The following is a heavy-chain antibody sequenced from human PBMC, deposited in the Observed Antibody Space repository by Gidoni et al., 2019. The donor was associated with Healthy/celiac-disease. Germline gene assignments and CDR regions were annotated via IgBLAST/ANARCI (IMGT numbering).Heavy chain of an antibody. V-gene: IGHV3-48*03. J-gene: IGHJ4*02. Sequence: EVQLVESGGGLVQPGGSLRLSCAASGFTFSSYEMNWVRQAPGKGLELVSYISSSGSTIYYADSVKGRFTISRDNAKNSLYLQMNSLRAEDTAVYYCARDYYDSSGYFRSKERKNDYWGQGTLVTVSS. D-gene: IGHD3-22*01. CDR1: GFTFSSYE. CDR2: ISSSGSTI. CDR3: ARDYYDSSGYFRSKERKNDY.